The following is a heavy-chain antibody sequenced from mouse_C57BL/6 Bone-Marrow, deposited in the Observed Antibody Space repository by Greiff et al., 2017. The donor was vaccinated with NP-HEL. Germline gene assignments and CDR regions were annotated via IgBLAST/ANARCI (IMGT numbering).Heavy chain of an antibody. CDR2: IRNKANGYTT. D-gene: IGHD1-1*01. J-gene: IGHJ1*03. Sequence: EVHLVESGGGLVQPGGSLSLSCAASGFTFTDYYMSWVRQPPGKALEWLGFIRNKANGYTTEYSASVKGRFTISRDNSQSILYLQMNALRAEDSATYYCARYQYYGSSHWYFDVWGTGTTVTVSS. CDR3: ARYQYYGSSHWYFDV. CDR1: GFTFTDYY. V-gene: IGHV7-3*01.